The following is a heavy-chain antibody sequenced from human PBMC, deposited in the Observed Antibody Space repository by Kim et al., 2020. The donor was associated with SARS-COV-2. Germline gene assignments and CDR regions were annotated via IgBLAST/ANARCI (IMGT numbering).Heavy chain of an antibody. J-gene: IGHJ4*02. CDR2: T. V-gene: IGHV1-3*01. D-gene: IGHD5-12*01. CDR3: ARDLLHSGYDY. Sequence: TKYSQKFQGAATLPGDTSASTAYMGLRALTSEDTAVYYCARDLLHSGYDYWGQGTLVTVSS.